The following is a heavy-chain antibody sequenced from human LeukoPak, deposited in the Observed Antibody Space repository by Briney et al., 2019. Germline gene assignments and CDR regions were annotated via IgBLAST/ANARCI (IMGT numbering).Heavy chain of an antibody. D-gene: IGHD3-22*01. CDR2: INHSGST. V-gene: IGHV4-34*01. CDR1: GGSFSGYY. Sequence: SETLSLTCAVYGGSFSGYYWSWIRQPPGKGLEWIGEINHSGSTNYNPSLKSRVTISVDTSKNQFTLKLTSVTAADTAVYYCARSPSGYRFDSWGQGTLVTVSS. J-gene: IGHJ4*02. CDR3: ARSPSGYRFDS.